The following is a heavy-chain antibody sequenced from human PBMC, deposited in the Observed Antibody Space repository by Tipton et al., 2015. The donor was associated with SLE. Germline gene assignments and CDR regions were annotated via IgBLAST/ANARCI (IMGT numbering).Heavy chain of an antibody. V-gene: IGHV3-49*03. CDR1: GFTFGDYA. D-gene: IGHD6-19*01. J-gene: IGHJ1*01. Sequence: SLRLSCTTSGFTFGDYAMSWFRQAPGKGLEWVGVISSKAYGGTTEYAASVKGRFTISRDDSKSIAYLQMNSLRAEDTAVYYCAKDPKQWLVRFQHGGQGTLVTVSS. CDR3: AKDPKQWLVRFQH. CDR2: ISSKAYGGTT.